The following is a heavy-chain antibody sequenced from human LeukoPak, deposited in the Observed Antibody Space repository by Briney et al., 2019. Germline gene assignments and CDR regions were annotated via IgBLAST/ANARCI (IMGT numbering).Heavy chain of an antibody. CDR1: GYTFTSYD. CDR2: MNPNSGNT. J-gene: IGHJ4*02. Sequence: ASVKVSCKASGYTFTSYDINWVRQAPGQGLEWMGWMNPNSGNTGYAQKFQGRVTITRNTSISTAYMELSSLRSEDTAVYYCARDTPCSSGYYDYWGQGTLVTVSS. D-gene: IGHD3-22*01. CDR3: ARDTPCSSGYYDY. V-gene: IGHV1-8*03.